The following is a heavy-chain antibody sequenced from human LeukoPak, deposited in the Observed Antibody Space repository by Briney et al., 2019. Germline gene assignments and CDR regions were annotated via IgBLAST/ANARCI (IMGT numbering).Heavy chain of an antibody. Sequence: GASVKVSCKASGYTFSSYHMHWVRQAPGQGLEWMGIINPSGGSTSYAQKFQGRVTMTRDTSTSTVYMELSSLRSEDTAVYYCARAGSGIYRTPDYWGQGTLVTVSS. CDR1: GYTFSSYH. V-gene: IGHV1-46*01. CDR2: INPSGGST. CDR3: ARAGSGIYRTPDY. J-gene: IGHJ4*02. D-gene: IGHD3-3*01.